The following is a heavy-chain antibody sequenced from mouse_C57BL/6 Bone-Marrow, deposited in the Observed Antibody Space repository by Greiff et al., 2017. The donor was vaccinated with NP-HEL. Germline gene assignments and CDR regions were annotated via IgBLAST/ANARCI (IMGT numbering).Heavy chain of an antibody. V-gene: IGHV5-15*01. Sequence: EVQGVESGGGLVQPGGSLKLSCAASGFTFSDYGMAWVRQAPRKGPEWVAFISTLAYSIYYADNVKGRFTISRANAKNTLYLEMSSLRSEDTAMYYCARHHYGNYVYYWGQGTTLTVSS. CDR3: ARHHYGNYVYY. J-gene: IGHJ2*01. D-gene: IGHD2-1*01. CDR2: ISTLAYSI. CDR1: GFTFSDYG.